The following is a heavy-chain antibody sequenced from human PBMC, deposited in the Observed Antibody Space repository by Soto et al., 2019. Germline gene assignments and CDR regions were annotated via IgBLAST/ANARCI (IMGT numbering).Heavy chain of an antibody. Sequence: PGGSLRLSCAASGFTFSSYSMNWVRQAPGKGLEWVSSISSSSSYIYYADSVKGRLTISRDNAENSLYLQMNSLRAEDTAVYYCARYLIVSCSSCQGSAFDIWGQGTMVTVSS. J-gene: IGHJ3*02. CDR1: GFTFSSYS. CDR2: ISSSSSYI. V-gene: IGHV3-21*01. CDR3: ARYLIVSCSSCQGSAFDI. D-gene: IGHD6-13*01.